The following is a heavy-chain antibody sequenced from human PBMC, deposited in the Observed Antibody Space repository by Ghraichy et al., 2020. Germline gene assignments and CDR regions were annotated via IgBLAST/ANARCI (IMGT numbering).Heavy chain of an antibody. CDR3: ARHPAPYSSGSAFDY. CDR1: GGSISGYY. CDR2: IYYSGST. D-gene: IGHD3-22*01. Sequence: SETLSLTCTVSGGSISGYYWSWIRQPPGKGLEWIGYIYYSGSTNYNPSLESRVTISVDTSKNQFSLRLNSVTAADTALYYCARHPAPYSSGSAFDYWGQGTLVTVSS. J-gene: IGHJ4*02. V-gene: IGHV4-59*08.